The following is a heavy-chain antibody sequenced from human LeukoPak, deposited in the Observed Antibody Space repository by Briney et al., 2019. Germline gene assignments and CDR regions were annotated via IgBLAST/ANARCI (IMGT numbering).Heavy chain of an antibody. CDR1: GYSFSTYW. J-gene: IGHJ6*03. Sequence: GESLKISCKGSGYSFSTYWIGWVRQMPGKGLEWMGIIYPGDSDTRNSPSFQGQVTISVDKSISTAYLQWSSLKASDTAMYYCARAGSSYMDVWGNGTTVTISS. CDR3: ARAGSSYMDV. CDR2: IYPGDSDT. V-gene: IGHV5-51*01.